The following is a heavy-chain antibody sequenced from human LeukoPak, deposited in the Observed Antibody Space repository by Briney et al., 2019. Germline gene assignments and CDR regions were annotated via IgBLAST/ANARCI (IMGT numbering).Heavy chain of an antibody. V-gene: IGHV4-39*07. CDR1: GGSISSSSYY. D-gene: IGHD6-13*01. Sequence: PSETLSLTCTVSGGSISSSSYYWGWIRQPPGKGLEWIGSIYYSGSTYYNPSLKSRVAISVDTSKNQFSLKLSSVTAADTAVYYCASIAAAGRHYYYMDVWGKGTTVTISS. CDR3: ASIAAAGRHYYYMDV. CDR2: IYYSGST. J-gene: IGHJ6*03.